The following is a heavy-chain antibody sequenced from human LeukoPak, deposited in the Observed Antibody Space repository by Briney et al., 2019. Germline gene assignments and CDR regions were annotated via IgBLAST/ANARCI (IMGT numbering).Heavy chain of an antibody. CDR3: ARYSDYCSGGSCKRGRWSDP. Sequence: ASVKVSCKASGYTFTSYYMHWVRQAPGQRLEWMGIVNPSGGSTSYAQKFQGRVTMTRDASTSTVYMELSSLRSEDTAVYYCARYSDYCSGGSCKRGRWSDPWGQGTLVTVSS. CDR1: GYTFTSYY. CDR2: VNPSGGST. D-gene: IGHD2-15*01. J-gene: IGHJ5*02. V-gene: IGHV1-46*01.